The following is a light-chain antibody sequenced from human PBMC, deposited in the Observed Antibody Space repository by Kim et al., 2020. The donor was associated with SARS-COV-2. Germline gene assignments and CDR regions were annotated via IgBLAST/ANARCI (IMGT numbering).Light chain of an antibody. CDR3: QKCNGPPWT. V-gene: IGKV1-27*01. Sequence: DIQMTQSPSSLSASVGDRVTITCRASQGISSNVAWYQQKPGEVPQLLMYDASVLQSGVPSRFSGSGSGTDFTLTISSLQPEDAATYYCQKCNGPPWTFGQGTKVDIK. CDR1: QGISSN. CDR2: DAS. J-gene: IGKJ1*01.